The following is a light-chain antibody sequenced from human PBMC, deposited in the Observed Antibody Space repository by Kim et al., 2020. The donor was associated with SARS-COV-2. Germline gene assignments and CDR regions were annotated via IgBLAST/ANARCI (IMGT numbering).Light chain of an antibody. Sequence: SVGDRVTITCQASQDISNYLNWYQQKPGKAPKLLIYDASNLETGVPSRFSGSGSGTDFTFTISSLQPEDIATYYCQQYDNLPTWTFGQGTKVDIK. CDR1: QDISNY. J-gene: IGKJ1*01. CDR2: DAS. V-gene: IGKV1-33*01. CDR3: QQYDNLPTWT.